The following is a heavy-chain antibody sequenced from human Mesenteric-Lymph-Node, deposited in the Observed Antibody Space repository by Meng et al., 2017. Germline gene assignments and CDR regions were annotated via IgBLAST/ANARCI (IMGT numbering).Heavy chain of an antibody. CDR3: ARERGDCSAISCPLGY. CDR1: GFTVTSYQ. CDR2: LYTGGGT. Sequence: GESLKISCAASGFTVTSYQMTWVRQAPGKGLEWVSVLYTGGGTDYADSVKGRFITSRDNSKTTLFLEMNNLRAEDTAVYYCARERGDCSAISCPLGYWGQGTPVTVSS. J-gene: IGHJ4*02. D-gene: IGHD2-2*01. V-gene: IGHV3-53*01.